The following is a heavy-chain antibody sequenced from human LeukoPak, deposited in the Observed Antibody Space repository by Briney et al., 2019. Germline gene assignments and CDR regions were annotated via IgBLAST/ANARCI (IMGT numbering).Heavy chain of an antibody. CDR2: INHSGST. CDR3: ARDRVGQQLVGRNYYYYMDV. D-gene: IGHD6-13*01. Sequence: SETLSLTCAVSGDSISSNYWWTWVRQPPGKGLEWIGEINHSGSTNYNPSLKSRVTISVDTSKNQFSLKLSSVTAADTAVYYCARDRVGQQLVGRNYYYYMDVWGKGTTVTISS. J-gene: IGHJ6*03. CDR1: GDSISSNYW. V-gene: IGHV4-4*02.